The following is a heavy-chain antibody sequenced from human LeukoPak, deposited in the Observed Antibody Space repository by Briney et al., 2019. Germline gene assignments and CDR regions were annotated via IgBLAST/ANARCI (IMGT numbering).Heavy chain of an antibody. D-gene: IGHD3-3*01. Sequence: SETLSLTCTVSGGSISSYYWSWIRQPPGKGLEWIGYIYYSGSTYYNPSLKSRVTIPVDTSKNQFSLKLSSVTAADTAVYYCARDRPYDFWPYWGQGILLTVSS. CDR3: ARDRPYDFWPY. J-gene: IGHJ4*02. V-gene: IGHV4-59*12. CDR2: IYYSGST. CDR1: GGSISSYY.